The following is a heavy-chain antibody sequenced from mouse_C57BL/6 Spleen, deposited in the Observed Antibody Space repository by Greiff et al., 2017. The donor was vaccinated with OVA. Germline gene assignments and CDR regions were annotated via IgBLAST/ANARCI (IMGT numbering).Heavy chain of an antibody. J-gene: IGHJ2*01. V-gene: IGHV3-6*01. CDR1: GYSITSGYY. Sequence: VQLKQSGPGLVKPSQSLSLTCSVTGYSITSGYYWNWIRQFPGNQLELMGYITYDGSNNYNPSLKNRISITRDTSKNQFVLKLNSVTTEDTATYYCARDQGLFFDYWGQGTTLTVS. CDR2: ITYDGSN. D-gene: IGHD3-3*01. CDR3: ARDQGLFFDY.